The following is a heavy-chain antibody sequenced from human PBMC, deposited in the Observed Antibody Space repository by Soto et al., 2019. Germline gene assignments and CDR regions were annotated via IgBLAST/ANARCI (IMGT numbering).Heavy chain of an antibody. J-gene: IGHJ5*02. Sequence: ASVKVSCKASGYTFTSYGISWVRQAPGQGLEWMGWISAYNGNTNYAQKLQGRVTMTTDTSTSTAYMELRSLRSDDTAVYYRARDLGSSSSNWFDPWGQGTLVTVSS. CDR2: ISAYNGNT. CDR3: ARDLGSSSSNWFDP. CDR1: GYTFTSYG. V-gene: IGHV1-18*04. D-gene: IGHD6-6*01.